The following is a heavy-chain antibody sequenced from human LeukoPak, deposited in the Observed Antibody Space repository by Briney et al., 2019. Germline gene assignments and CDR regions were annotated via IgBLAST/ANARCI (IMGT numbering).Heavy chain of an antibody. J-gene: IGHJ4*02. CDR2: INPSGGST. Sequence: ASVKVSCTASGYTFTSYNMHWVRQAPGQGLEWMGIINPSGGSTSYAQKFQGRVTMTRDTSTSTVYMELSSLRSEDTAVYYCARDGTSTDDYWGQGTLVTVSS. CDR3: ARDGTSTDDY. D-gene: IGHD2-2*01. CDR1: GYTFTSYN. V-gene: IGHV1-46*01.